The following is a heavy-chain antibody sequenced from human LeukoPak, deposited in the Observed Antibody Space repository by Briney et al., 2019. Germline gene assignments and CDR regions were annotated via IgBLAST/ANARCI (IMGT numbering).Heavy chain of an antibody. Sequence: PGGSLRLSCAASGFTFSSYAMSWVRQAPGKGLEWVSAISGSGGCAYYADSVKGRFTISRDNSKNTLYLQMNSLRAEDTAVYYCAKDQGVYYDSSGPFDYWGQGTLVTVSS. D-gene: IGHD3-22*01. V-gene: IGHV3-23*01. CDR1: GFTFSSYA. J-gene: IGHJ4*02. CDR3: AKDQGVYYDSSGPFDY. CDR2: ISGSGGCA.